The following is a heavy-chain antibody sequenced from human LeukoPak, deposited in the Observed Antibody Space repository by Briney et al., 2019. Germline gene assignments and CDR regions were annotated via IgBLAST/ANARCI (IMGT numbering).Heavy chain of an antibody. D-gene: IGHD3-3*01. Sequence: PGGSLRLSCAASGFRFSSYAMHWVRQAPGERLEYVSGISSTNYANSVKGRFTISRDNSKNTLYLQMGSLRAEDMAVYYCARNKADDFWSGPSDYWGQGTLVTVSS. CDR1: GFRFSSYA. V-gene: IGHV3-64*01. CDR3: ARNKADDFWSGPSDY. J-gene: IGHJ4*02. CDR2: ISST.